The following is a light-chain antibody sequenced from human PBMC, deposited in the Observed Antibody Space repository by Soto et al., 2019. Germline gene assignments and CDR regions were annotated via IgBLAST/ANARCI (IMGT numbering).Light chain of an antibody. CDR3: SSYRSSNTVV. V-gene: IGLV2-14*03. J-gene: IGLJ2*01. Sequence: QSALTQPASVSGSPGQSITISCTGTSSDIGGYNYVSWYQQHPGKAPKLMIFDVSNRASGDSYRFSGSKSGNRASLTISGLQAEDEADYYCSSYRSSNTVVFGGGTKLTVL. CDR2: DVS. CDR1: SSDIGGYNY.